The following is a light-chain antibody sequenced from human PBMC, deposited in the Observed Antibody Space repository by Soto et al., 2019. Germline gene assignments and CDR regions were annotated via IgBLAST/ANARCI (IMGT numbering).Light chain of an antibody. Sequence: EILLTQSPGTLSLSPGEGATLSCRASQSISGSYLAWYQQKPGQAPRLLIHGASNRATDIPDRFSGAGSGTDFTLTISRLEPEDFAVYYCHLHGSLPRTFGQGTRVEVK. J-gene: IGKJ1*01. CDR3: HLHGSLPRT. V-gene: IGKV3-20*01. CDR2: GAS. CDR1: QSISGSY.